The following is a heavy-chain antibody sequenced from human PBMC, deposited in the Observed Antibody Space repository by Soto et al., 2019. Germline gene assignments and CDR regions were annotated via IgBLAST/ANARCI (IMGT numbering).Heavy chain of an antibody. CDR2: ISSSGSTI. Sequence: QVQLVESGGGLVKPGGSLRLSCAASGFTFSDYYMSWIRQAPGKGLAWVSYISSSGSTIYYADSVKGRFTISRDNAKNSLYLQMNSLRAEDTAVYYCAREDIVVVPAANDAFDIWGQGTMVTGSS. V-gene: IGHV3-11*01. CDR1: GFTFSDYY. D-gene: IGHD2-2*01. CDR3: AREDIVVVPAANDAFDI. J-gene: IGHJ3*02.